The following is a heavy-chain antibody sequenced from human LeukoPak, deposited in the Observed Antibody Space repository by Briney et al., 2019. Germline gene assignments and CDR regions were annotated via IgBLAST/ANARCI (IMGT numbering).Heavy chain of an antibody. V-gene: IGHV1-2*02. CDR2: INPNSGGT. D-gene: IGHD6-19*01. CDR3: ARDKGSSGWYRYYFDY. J-gene: IGHJ4*02. Sequence: ASVKVSCKASGGTFSSYAISWVRQAPGQGLEWMGWINPNSGGTNYAQKFQGRVTMTRDTSISTAYMELSRLRSDDTAVYYCARDKGSSGWYRYYFDYWGQGTLVTVSS. CDR1: GGTFSSYA.